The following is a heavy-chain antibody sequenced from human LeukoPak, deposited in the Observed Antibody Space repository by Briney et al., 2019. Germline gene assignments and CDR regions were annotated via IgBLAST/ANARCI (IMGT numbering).Heavy chain of an antibody. J-gene: IGHJ3*02. Sequence: ASVKVSCKTSGYTFTSYGISWVRQAPGQGLEWMGWLSAYNGNTNYAQKVQGRVTMTTDTSTSTAYMELRSLRSDDTAVYYCARGLQENLAWLTAFSAFDIWGQGTMVTVSS. CDR1: GYTFTSYG. D-gene: IGHD6-19*01. V-gene: IGHV1-18*01. CDR2: LSAYNGNT. CDR3: ARGLQENLAWLTAFSAFDI.